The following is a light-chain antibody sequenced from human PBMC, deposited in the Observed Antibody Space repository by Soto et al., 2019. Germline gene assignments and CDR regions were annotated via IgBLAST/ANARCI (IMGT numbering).Light chain of an antibody. CDR3: QQYESYSPWT. CDR2: DAS. Sequence: DIQMTQSPSALSASVGDRATITCRASQSIRSWLAWYQQKPGKAPKLLIYDASTLQSGVPSSYSGSGSGTEFTITISSLQPDDFATYYCQQYESYSPWTFGQGTKVEIK. J-gene: IGKJ1*01. V-gene: IGKV1-5*01. CDR1: QSIRSW.